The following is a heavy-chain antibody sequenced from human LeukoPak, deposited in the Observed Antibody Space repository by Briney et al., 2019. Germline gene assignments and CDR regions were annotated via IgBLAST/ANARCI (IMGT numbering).Heavy chain of an antibody. D-gene: IGHD5-18*01. CDR1: GFTFSNYW. V-gene: IGHV3-7*05. J-gene: IGHJ4*02. CDR2: IEEDGREQ. Sequence: GGSLRLSCAASGFTFSNYWMSWVRQAPGKGPEWVANIEEDGREQYYVDSVKGRFTISRDNAKNSLYLQMNSLRAEDTAVYYCATYQGYNYGPFDYWGQGTPVTVSS. CDR3: ATYQGYNYGPFDY.